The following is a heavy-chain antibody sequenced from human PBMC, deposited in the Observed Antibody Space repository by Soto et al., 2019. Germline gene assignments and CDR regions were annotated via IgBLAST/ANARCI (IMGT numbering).Heavy chain of an antibody. CDR1: GGSISSYY. CDR2: IYYSGST. D-gene: IGHD3-10*01. Sequence: QVQLQESGPGLVKPSETLSLTCTVSGGSISSYYWSWIRQPPGKGLERIGYIYYSGSTNYNPTLKSPVTISVDTSKNQCSLKLSSVPAADTAVYYWATYGSGNYYVDYWGQGTLVTVSS. J-gene: IGHJ4*02. V-gene: IGHV4-59*01. CDR3: ATYGSGNYYVDY.